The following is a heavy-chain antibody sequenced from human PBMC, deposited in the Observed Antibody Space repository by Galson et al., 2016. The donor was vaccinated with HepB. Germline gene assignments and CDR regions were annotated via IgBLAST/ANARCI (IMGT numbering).Heavy chain of an antibody. Sequence: SLRLSCAASGFTFDAHYMTWIRQAPGKGLEWLAYIGGSGSNTYYAESLKGRFTISRDNAKNSLYLQMNNLRADDTAVYFCAKHNLYSSSSVGYWGQGTLVTVSS. J-gene: IGHJ4*02. CDR3: AKHNLYSSSSVGY. CDR2: IGGSGSNT. V-gene: IGHV3-11*01. D-gene: IGHD6-6*01. CDR1: GFTFDAHY.